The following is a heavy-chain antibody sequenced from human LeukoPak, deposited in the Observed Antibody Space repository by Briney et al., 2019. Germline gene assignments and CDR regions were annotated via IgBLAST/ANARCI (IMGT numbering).Heavy chain of an antibody. Sequence: GGSLRLSCEVSGFIISSTYMSWVRQAPGKGLEWVSVIYIGGSTYYADSVKGRFTISRDNSKNALYLQMNSLRVDDTAVYYCARGRVEQWFGELYLDYWGQGTLVTVSS. CDR3: ARGRVEQWFGELYLDY. J-gene: IGHJ4*02. CDR1: GFIISSTY. CDR2: IYIGGST. V-gene: IGHV3-53*01. D-gene: IGHD3-10*01.